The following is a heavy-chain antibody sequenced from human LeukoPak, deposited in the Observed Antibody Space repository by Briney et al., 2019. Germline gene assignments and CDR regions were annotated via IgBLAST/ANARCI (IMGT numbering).Heavy chain of an antibody. Sequence: VASVKVSCKASGYTFTSYGISWVRQAPGQGLEWMGWIRVYNGDTNYAQKLQGRVTMTTDTSTSTAYMELSSLRSEDTAVYYCARDSIWGQQLAGSWFDPWGQGTLVTVSS. CDR1: GYTFTSYG. J-gene: IGHJ5*02. V-gene: IGHV1-18*01. D-gene: IGHD6-13*01. CDR3: ARDSIWGQQLAGSWFDP. CDR2: IRVYNGDT.